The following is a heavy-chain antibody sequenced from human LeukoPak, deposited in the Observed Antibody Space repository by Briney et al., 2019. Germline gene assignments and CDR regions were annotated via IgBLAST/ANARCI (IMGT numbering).Heavy chain of an antibody. V-gene: IGHV3-49*04. Sequence: PGRSLRLSCTASGFTFGDYAMSWVRQAPGKGLEWVGFIRSKAYGGTTEYAASVKGRFTISRDDSKSIAYLQMNSLRAEDTAVYYCARDRTTVTVFDYWGQGILVTVSS. D-gene: IGHD4-17*01. CDR2: IRSKAYGGTT. CDR1: GFTFGDYA. J-gene: IGHJ4*02. CDR3: ARDRTTVTVFDY.